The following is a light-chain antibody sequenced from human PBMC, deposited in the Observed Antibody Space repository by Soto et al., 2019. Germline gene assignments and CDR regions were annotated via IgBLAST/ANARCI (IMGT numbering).Light chain of an antibody. Sequence: DTVMTQSPATLSVSPGERATLSCRASQSVASNLAWYQQKPGQAPRLLIYGASTRDTGIPARFSGSGSGTDFTLTLSSLQSEDFAVYYCQQYYNWPWTFGQGTKVEIK. V-gene: IGKV3-15*01. CDR1: QSVASN. J-gene: IGKJ1*01. CDR3: QQYYNWPWT. CDR2: GAS.